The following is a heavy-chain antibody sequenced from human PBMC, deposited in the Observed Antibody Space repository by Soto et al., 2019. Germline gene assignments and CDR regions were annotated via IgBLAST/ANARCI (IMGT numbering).Heavy chain of an antibody. D-gene: IGHD2-15*01. CDR2: IWFDGSDK. CDR1: GFTFSSYG. J-gene: IGHJ3*02. Sequence: GGSLRLSCAASGFTFSSYGMHWVRQAPGKGLEWVALIWFDGSDKYYAESVKGRFTISRDNSKSTLYLQMNSLRAEDTAVYYCARLYCSAASCYSVGAFDIRGQGTMVTVSS. CDR3: ARLYCSAASCYSVGAFDI. V-gene: IGHV3-33*01.